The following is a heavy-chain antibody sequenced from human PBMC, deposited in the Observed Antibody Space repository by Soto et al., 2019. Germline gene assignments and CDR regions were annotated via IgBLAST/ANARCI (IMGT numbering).Heavy chain of an antibody. V-gene: IGHV1-18*04. D-gene: IGHD2-2*01. CDR3: ARDHGKYCSSTSCPDAFDI. J-gene: IGHJ3*02. CDR2: ISAYNGNT. Sequence: PSVKVSCKASGYTFTSYGISWVRRAPGQGLEWMGWISAYNGNTNYAQKLQGRVTMTTDTSTSTAYMELRSLRSDDTAVYYCARDHGKYCSSTSCPDAFDIWGQGTMVTVSS. CDR1: GYTFTSYG.